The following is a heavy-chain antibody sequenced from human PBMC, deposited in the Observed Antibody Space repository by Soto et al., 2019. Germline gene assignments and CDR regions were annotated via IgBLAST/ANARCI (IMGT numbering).Heavy chain of an antibody. V-gene: IGHV4-31*03. D-gene: IGHD2-2*01. CDR2: ISYSGSS. CDR1: GGSNIRDGYY. J-gene: IGHJ4*02. CDR3: ARATPAGSADF. Sequence: QVQLQESGPGLVKPSQTLSLTCTVSGGSNIRDGYYWSWIRQHPGKGLEWIAYISYSGSSYSNPSLKSRVTISAGTSKNQFSLRLTSVTAADTAVYFCARATPAGSADFWGQGTLVTVSS.